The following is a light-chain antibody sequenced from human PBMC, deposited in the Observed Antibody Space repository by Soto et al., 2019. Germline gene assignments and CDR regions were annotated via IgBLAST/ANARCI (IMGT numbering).Light chain of an antibody. CDR2: WES. CDR1: QSVLYSSNNKNY. CDR3: QQYYSTPLT. Sequence: DIVMTQSPDSLAVSLGERATINCKSSQSVLYSSNNKNYLAWYQQKPGQPPKLLLYWESTRGSGVPDRFSGGGSGTDLTLTISSLQAEDVAVYYCQQYYSTPLTFGGGTKVEIK. V-gene: IGKV4-1*01. J-gene: IGKJ4*01.